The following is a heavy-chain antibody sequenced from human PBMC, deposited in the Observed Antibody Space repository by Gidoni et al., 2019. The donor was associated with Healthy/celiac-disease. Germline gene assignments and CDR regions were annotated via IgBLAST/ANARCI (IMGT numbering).Heavy chain of an antibody. J-gene: IGHJ3*02. CDR2: ISSRSSYI. CDR1: GFTFSSYS. V-gene: IGHV3-21*01. CDR3: ARDRTGNLPGI. D-gene: IGHD1-1*01. Sequence: EVQLVESGGGLVTPGGSLRLSCAASGFTFSSYSMNWVRQAPGMGLEWVSSISSRSSYIYYADSVKGRLTISRDNAKNSLYLQMNSLRAEDTAVYYCARDRTGNLPGIWGQGTMVTVSS.